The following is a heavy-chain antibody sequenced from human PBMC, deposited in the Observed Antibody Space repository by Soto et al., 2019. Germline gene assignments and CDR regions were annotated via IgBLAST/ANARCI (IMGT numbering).Heavy chain of an antibody. Sequence: GESLKISCKGSGYSFTSYWIGWVRQMPGKGLEWMGIIYPGDSDTRYSPSFQGQVTISADKSISTAYLQWSSLKASDTAMYYCASSLSSTLNFYGMDVWGQGTTVTVSS. CDR2: IYPGDSDT. V-gene: IGHV5-51*01. CDR3: ASSLSSTLNFYGMDV. CDR1: GYSFTSYW. J-gene: IGHJ6*02. D-gene: IGHD2-2*01.